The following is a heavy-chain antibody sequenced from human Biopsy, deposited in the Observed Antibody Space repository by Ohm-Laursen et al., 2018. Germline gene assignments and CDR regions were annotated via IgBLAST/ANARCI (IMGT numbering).Heavy chain of an antibody. CDR2: ISYNERT. Sequence: SDTLSLTCGVSGASVKTSGYFWAWLRQRPGKGLEWIGYISYNERTHYNPSLTSRLAVSFDTSNNRISLQLRSVSVADTAVYYCVREPKTGTAEAWYFDLWGRGSPVTVPS. CDR3: VREPKTGTAEAWYFDL. D-gene: IGHD3-9*01. CDR1: GASVKTSGYF. V-gene: IGHV4-31*11. J-gene: IGHJ2*01.